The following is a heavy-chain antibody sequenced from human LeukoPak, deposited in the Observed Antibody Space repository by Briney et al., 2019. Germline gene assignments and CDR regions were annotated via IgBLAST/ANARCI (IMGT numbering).Heavy chain of an antibody. Sequence: GRSLRLSCAASGFTFSSYGMHWVRQAPGKGLEWVAVIWYDGSNKYYADSVKGRFTISRDNSKNTLYLQMNSLRAEDTAVYYCARAERITIFGVVIIKVEAFDIWGQGTMVTVSS. D-gene: IGHD3-3*01. CDR1: GFTFSSYG. CDR2: IWYDGSNK. CDR3: ARAERITIFGVVIIKVEAFDI. J-gene: IGHJ3*02. V-gene: IGHV3-33*01.